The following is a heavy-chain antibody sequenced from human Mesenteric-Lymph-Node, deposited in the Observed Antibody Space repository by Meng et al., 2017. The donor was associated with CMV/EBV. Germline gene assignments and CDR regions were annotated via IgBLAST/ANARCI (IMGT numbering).Heavy chain of an antibody. CDR3: AKDDLYYYDSSGYYYTSFGY. V-gene: IGHV3-30*02. Sequence: GESLKISCAASGFTFSSYGMHWVRQAPGKGLEWVAFIRYDGSNKYYADSVKGRFTISRDNSKNTQYLQMNSLRAEDTAVYYCAKDDLYYYDSSGYYYTSFGYWGQGTLVTVSS. CDR2: IRYDGSNK. J-gene: IGHJ4*02. CDR1: GFTFSSYG. D-gene: IGHD3-22*01.